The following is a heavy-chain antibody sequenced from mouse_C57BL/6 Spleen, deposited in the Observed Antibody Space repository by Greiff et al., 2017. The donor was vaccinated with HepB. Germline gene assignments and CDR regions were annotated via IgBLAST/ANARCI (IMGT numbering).Heavy chain of an antibody. CDR2: IDPSDSYT. J-gene: IGHJ1*03. CDR1: GYTFTSYW. D-gene: IGHD1-1*01. CDR3: ARKGLYGSSPLTV. Sequence: QVQLQQPGAELVMPGASVKLSCKASGYTFTSYWMHWVKQRPGQGLEWIGEIDPSDSYTNYNQKFKGKSTLTVDKSSSTAYMQLSSLTSKDSAVYACARKGLYGSSPLTVWGTGTTVTVSS. V-gene: IGHV1-69*01.